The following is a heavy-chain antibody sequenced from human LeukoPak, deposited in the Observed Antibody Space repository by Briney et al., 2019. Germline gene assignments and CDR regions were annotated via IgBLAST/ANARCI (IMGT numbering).Heavy chain of an antibody. CDR3: ARNSSGSHDAFDI. CDR1: GFTFSSYT. CDR2: ISSNGGGT. D-gene: IGHD3-22*01. Sequence: PGGSLRLSCAASGFTFSSYTMHWVRQAPGKGLEYVSAISSNGGGTYYANSVKGRFTISRDNSKNTLSLQMGSLRVDDMAVYYCARNSSGSHDAFDIWGQGTMVTVSS. J-gene: IGHJ3*02. V-gene: IGHV3-64*01.